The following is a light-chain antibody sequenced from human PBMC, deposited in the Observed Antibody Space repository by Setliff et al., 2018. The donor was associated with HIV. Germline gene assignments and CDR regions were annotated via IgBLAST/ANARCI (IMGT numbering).Light chain of an antibody. V-gene: IGLV2-14*03. CDR2: DVS. CDR3: SSYTSTSTPYV. Sequence: QSALAQPASVSGSPGQSITISCTGPSSDVGGYNSVSWYQQHPGKVPKLMIYDVSNRPSGVSNRFSGSKSGNTASLTISGLQAEDEADYYCSSYTSTSTPYVFGTVTKVTVL. CDR1: SSDVGGYNS. J-gene: IGLJ1*01.